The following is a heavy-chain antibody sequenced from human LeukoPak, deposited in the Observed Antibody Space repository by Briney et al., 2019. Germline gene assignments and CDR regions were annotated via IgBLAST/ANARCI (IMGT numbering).Heavy chain of an antibody. Sequence: GGSPRLSCAASGFTFSSYAMRWVRQAPGKGLEWVAVISYDGSNKYYADSVKGRFTISRDNPKNTLYLQMNSLRAEDTAVYYCASLPAAVAGDYWGQGTLVTVSS. CDR3: ASLPAAVAGDY. J-gene: IGHJ4*02. V-gene: IGHV3-30-3*01. CDR2: ISYDGSNK. D-gene: IGHD6-19*01. CDR1: GFTFSSYA.